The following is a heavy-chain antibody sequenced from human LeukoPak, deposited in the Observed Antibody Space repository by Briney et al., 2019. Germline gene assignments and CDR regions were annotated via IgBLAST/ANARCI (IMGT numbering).Heavy chain of an antibody. Sequence: GGSLRLSCAASGFTFSSHSMNWVRQAPGKGLEWVANIKQDGSEKYYVDSVKGRFTISRDNAKNSLYLQMNSLRAEDTAVYCCARDTRSGSYDYWGQGTLVTVSS. CDR2: IKQDGSEK. J-gene: IGHJ4*02. D-gene: IGHD1-26*01. CDR1: GFTFSSHS. V-gene: IGHV3-7*03. CDR3: ARDTRSGSYDY.